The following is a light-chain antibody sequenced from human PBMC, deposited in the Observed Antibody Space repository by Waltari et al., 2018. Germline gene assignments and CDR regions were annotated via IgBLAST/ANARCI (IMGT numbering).Light chain of an antibody. V-gene: IGLV2-14*03. CDR2: DVS. CDR1: SIDVCGYNY. CDR3: SSYAGYSAVV. J-gene: IGLJ2*01. Sequence: QSALTQPASVSGSPGQSLTISCTGTSIDVCGYNYVSWYQHHPGKAPKLIIYDVSRWPSGVSNRFSGSKSGNTASLTISGLQAEDDADYYCSSYAGYSAVVFGGGTKVTVL.